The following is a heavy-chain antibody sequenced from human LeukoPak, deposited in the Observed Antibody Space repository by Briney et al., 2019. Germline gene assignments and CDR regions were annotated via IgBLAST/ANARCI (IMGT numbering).Heavy chain of an antibody. CDR3: ASGDCSGGSCYFDY. D-gene: IGHD2-15*01. CDR1: GGSISSYY. J-gene: IGHJ4*02. Sequence: PSETLSLTCTVSGGSISSYYWRWIRQPPGKGLEWIGYIYYSGSTNYNPSLKSRVTISVDTSKNQFSLKLSSVTAADTAVYYCASGDCSGGSCYFDYWGQGTLVTVSS. CDR2: IYYSGST. V-gene: IGHV4-59*01.